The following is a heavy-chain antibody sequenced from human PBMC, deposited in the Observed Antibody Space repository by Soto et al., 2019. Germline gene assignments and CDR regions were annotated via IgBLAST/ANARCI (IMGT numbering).Heavy chain of an antibody. CDR3: ASEAAANHAFDI. V-gene: IGHV4-59*01. CDR1: GGSISSYY. CDR2: IYYSGST. Sequence: SETLSLTCTVSGGSISSYYWSWIRQPPGKGLEWIGYIYYSGSTNYNPSLKSRVTISVDTSKNQFSLKLSSVTAADTAVYYCASEAAANHAFDILGQGTMVTVSS. D-gene: IGHD6-13*01. J-gene: IGHJ3*02.